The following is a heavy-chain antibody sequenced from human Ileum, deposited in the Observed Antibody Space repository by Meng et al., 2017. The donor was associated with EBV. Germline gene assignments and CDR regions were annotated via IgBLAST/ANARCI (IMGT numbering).Heavy chain of an antibody. D-gene: IGHD3-16*01. CDR3: ARDAFQYASGIPAH. Sequence: VHVQEWGPRLWRPSGTLSLTCTVSVDSFSGSYWWSWVRQSPEKGLEWIGEVYPSGTPYYNPSLKSRVTISLDKSRNQFSLNLIHVTAADAAVYYCARDAFQYASGIPAHWGQGTLVTAPQ. V-gene: IGHV4-4*02. J-gene: IGHJ4*02. CDR1: VDSFSGSYW. CDR2: VYPSGTP.